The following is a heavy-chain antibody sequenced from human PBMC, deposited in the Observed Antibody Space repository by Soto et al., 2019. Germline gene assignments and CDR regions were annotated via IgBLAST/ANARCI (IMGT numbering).Heavy chain of an antibody. CDR2: IYYSGST. Sequence: SETLSLTCTVSGGSISSGGYYWSWIRQHPGKGLEWIGYIYYSGSTYYNPSLKSRVTISVDTSKNQFSLKLSSVTAADTAVYYCARQGFDDFWSGPNNWFAPWGQGTLVTVSS. V-gene: IGHV4-31*03. D-gene: IGHD3-3*01. CDR3: ARQGFDDFWSGPNNWFAP. J-gene: IGHJ5*02. CDR1: GGSISSGGYY.